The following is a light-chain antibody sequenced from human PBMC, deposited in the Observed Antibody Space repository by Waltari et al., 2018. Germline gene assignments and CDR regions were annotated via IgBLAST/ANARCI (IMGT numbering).Light chain of an antibody. CDR1: QSIVVW. V-gene: IGKV1-5*03. Sequence: IQVTQSPSTLSASVGDRVTITCRASQSIVVWLAWYQQKPGKAPRLLIYKASYLESGVPSRFRGSASGTAFTLTISSLQADDFATYYCLQYNSYPWTFGQGTTVEIK. CDR3: LQYNSYPWT. J-gene: IGKJ1*01. CDR2: KAS.